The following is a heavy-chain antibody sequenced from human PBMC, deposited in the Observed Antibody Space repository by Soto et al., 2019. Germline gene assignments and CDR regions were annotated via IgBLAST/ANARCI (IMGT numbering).Heavy chain of an antibody. CDR1: GFTFSSYA. D-gene: IGHD1-7*01. CDR3: VKATYNWNSGVDY. Sequence: PGGSLRLSCAASGFTFSSYAMSWVRQAPGKGLEWVSAISGSGGSTYYADSVKGRFTIPRDNSKNTLYLQMSSLRAEDTAVYYCVKATYNWNSGVDYWGQGTLVTVSS. CDR2: ISGSGGST. J-gene: IGHJ4*02. V-gene: IGHV3-23*01.